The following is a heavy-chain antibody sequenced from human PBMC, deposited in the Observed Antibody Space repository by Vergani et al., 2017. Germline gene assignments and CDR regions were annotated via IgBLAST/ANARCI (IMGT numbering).Heavy chain of an antibody. Sequence: QVQLVQSGAEVKKPGASVKVSCKASGYTFTSYYMHWVRQAPGQGLEWMGIINPSGGSTSYAQKFQGRVTMTRDTSTSTVYMELSSLRSEDTAVYYCARTTYFSGHTMYYDSSGYAFDYWGQGTLVTVSS. CDR2: INPSGGST. D-gene: IGHD3-22*01. CDR1: GYTFTSYY. J-gene: IGHJ4*02. V-gene: IGHV1-46*01. CDR3: ARTTYFSGHTMYYDSSGYAFDY.